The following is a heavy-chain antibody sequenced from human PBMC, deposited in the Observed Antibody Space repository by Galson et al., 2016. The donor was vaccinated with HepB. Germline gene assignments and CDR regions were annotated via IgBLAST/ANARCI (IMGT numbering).Heavy chain of an antibody. D-gene: IGHD1-26*01. CDR2: INSDGSST. Sequence: SLRLSCAASGFSINTYWMHWVRQAPGKGLVWVSRINSDGSSTNYADSVKGRFTISRDNAENTLYLQMNSLRAEDTAVYYCASIRVGATLVGAFDIWGQGTMVTVSS. CDR3: ASIRVGATLVGAFDI. CDR1: GFSINTYW. V-gene: IGHV3-74*01. J-gene: IGHJ3*02.